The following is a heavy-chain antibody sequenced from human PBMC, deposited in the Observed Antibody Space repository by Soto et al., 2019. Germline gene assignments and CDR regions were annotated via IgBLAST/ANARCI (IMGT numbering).Heavy chain of an antibody. V-gene: IGHV3-9*01. CDR1: GFTFDDYA. J-gene: IGHJ4*02. CDR2: ISWNSGSI. CDR3: AKDLTIAVAGSGGFDY. Sequence: EVQLVESGGGLVQPGRSLRLSCAASGFTFDDYAMHWVRQAPGKGLEWVSGISWNSGSIGYADSVKGRFTISRDNAKNSLYLQMNSLRAEDTALYYCAKDLTIAVAGSGGFDYWGQGTLVTVSP. D-gene: IGHD6-19*01.